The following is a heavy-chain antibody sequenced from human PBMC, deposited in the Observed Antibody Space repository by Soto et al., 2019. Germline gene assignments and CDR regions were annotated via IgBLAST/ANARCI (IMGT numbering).Heavy chain of an antibody. V-gene: IGHV4-30-2*01. CDR2: TYHSGNP. CDR1: GDTISTGGYT. CDR3: AKMSLSWFDP. Sequence: PSETLSLTCDVSGDTISTGGYTWAWIRQPPGKALEWIGHTYHSGNPYYNPSLKSRVIISVDRSKNQFSLKLSSVTAADTAVYYCAKMSLSWFDPWGQGTLVTVSS. J-gene: IGHJ5*02.